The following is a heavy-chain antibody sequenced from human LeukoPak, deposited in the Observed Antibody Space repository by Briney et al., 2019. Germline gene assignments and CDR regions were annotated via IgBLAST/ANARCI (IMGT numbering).Heavy chain of an antibody. D-gene: IGHD4-17*01. CDR3: ARHRTDYGDHYYFYYMDV. J-gene: IGHJ6*03. Sequence: KHGESLKISCKGSGYSFTSSWIGWVRQMPGKGLEWMGIIYPGDSDTRYSPSFQGQVTISADKSISTAYLQWSSLKAPDTAMYYCARHRTDYGDHYYFYYMDVWGKGTTVTVSS. CDR1: GYSFTSSW. V-gene: IGHV5-51*01. CDR2: IYPGDSDT.